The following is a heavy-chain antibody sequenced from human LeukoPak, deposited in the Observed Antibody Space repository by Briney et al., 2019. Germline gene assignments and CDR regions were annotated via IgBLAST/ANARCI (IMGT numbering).Heavy chain of an antibody. D-gene: IGHD3-22*01. CDR2: ISYDGSNK. CDR1: GFTFSSYG. J-gene: IGHJ3*02. V-gene: IGHV3-30*18. CDR3: CKEDRYYYDNCGPIDSAVDI. Sequence: PGRSLRLSCEASGFTFSSYGMHWVRQAPGKGLEWVAVISYDGSNKYYADSVKGRFTISRDNSKNTLYLQMNSLRAEDTAVYYYCKEDRYYYDNCGPIDSAVDIWGQGTMVTVSS.